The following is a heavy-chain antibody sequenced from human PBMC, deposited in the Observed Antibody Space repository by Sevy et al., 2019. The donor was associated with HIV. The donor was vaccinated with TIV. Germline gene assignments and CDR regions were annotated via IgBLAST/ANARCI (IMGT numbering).Heavy chain of an antibody. V-gene: IGHV3-74*01. CDR3: ARGAAAGTFDY. Sequence: GSLRLSCAASGFTFSSYWMHWVRQAPGKGLVWVSRVNSDGSSTSYADSVKGRFNISRDNAKNTLYLQMNSLRAEDTAVYYCARGAAAGTFDYWGQGTLVTVSS. CDR1: GFTFSSYW. J-gene: IGHJ4*02. CDR2: VNSDGSST. D-gene: IGHD6-13*01.